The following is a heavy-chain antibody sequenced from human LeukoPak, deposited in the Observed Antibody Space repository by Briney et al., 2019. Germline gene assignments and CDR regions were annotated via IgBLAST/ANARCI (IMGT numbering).Heavy chain of an antibody. D-gene: IGHD3-22*01. CDR1: GFTVSSNY. CDR3: AKGPHYYDSSGGYYFDY. CDR2: IYSGGST. Sequence: GGSLRLSCAASGFTVSSNYMSWVRQAPGKGLEWVSVIYSGGSTYYADSVKGRFTISRHNSKNTLYLQMNSLRAEDTAVYYCAKGPHYYDSSGGYYFDYWGQGTLVTVSS. V-gene: IGHV3-53*01. J-gene: IGHJ4*02.